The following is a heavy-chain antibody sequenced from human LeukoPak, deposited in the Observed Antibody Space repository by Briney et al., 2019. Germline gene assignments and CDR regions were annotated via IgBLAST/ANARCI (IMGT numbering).Heavy chain of an antibody. CDR3: AKELRGYSYGLRNNWFDP. V-gene: IGHV3-30*18. CDR2: ISYDGSNK. Sequence: GRSLRLSCAASGFTFSSYGMHWVRQAPGKGLEWEAVISYDGSNKYYADSVKGRFTISRDNSKNTLYLQMNSLRADDTAVYYCAKELRGYSYGLRNNWFDPWGQGTLLTVSS. J-gene: IGHJ5*02. D-gene: IGHD5-18*01. CDR1: GFTFSSYG.